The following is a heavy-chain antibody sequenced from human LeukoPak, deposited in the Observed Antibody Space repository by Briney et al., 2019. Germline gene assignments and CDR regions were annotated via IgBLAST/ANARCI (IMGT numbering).Heavy chain of an antibody. J-gene: IGHJ5*02. CDR2: IYYSGST. D-gene: IGHD4-23*01. CDR1: GGSISSSSYY. Sequence: PSETLSLTCTVSGGSISSSSYYWGWIRQPPGKGLEWIGSIYYSGSTYYNPSLKSRVTISVDTSKNQFSLKLSSVTAADTAVYYCARRMTTVVNRSFDPWGQGTLVTASP. V-gene: IGHV4-39*01. CDR3: ARRMTTVVNRSFDP.